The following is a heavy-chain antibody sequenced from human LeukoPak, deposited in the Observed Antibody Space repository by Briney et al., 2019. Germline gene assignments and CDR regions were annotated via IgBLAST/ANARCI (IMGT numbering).Heavy chain of an antibody. V-gene: IGHV3-48*03. J-gene: IGHJ6*04. CDR1: GFTFSRFE. Sequence: GGSLRLSCVASGFTFSRFEMNWVRQAPGKGLEWISHISTGTYIAYADSVKGRFTISRDNAKNSLYLQMNSLRAEDTAVYYCAELGITMIGGVWGKGTTVTISS. CDR2: ISTGTYI. CDR3: AELGITMIGGV. D-gene: IGHD3-10*02.